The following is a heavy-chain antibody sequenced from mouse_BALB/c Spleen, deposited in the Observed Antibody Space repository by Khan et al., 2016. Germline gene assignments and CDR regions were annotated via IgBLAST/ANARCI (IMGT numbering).Heavy chain of an antibody. D-gene: IGHD1-1*01. Sequence: EVKLLESGGGLVHPGGSLKLFCAASGFDFSRYWMSWVRQAPGIGLEWIGEIHPDSYTINYTPSLKDKFIISRDNAKNTLYLQMSKVRSEDTALYYCARAGYYGYLAYCGQGTLVTVSA. CDR1: GFDFSRYW. V-gene: IGHV4-1*02. J-gene: IGHJ3*01. CDR2: IHPDSYTI. CDR3: ARAGYYGYLAY.